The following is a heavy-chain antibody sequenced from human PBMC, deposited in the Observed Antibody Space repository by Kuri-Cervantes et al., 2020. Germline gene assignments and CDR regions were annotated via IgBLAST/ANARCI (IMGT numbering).Heavy chain of an antibody. V-gene: IGHV3-20*04. J-gene: IGHJ4*02. Sequence: GESLKISCAASGFTFDDYGMSWVRQAPGKGLEWVSGINWNGGSTGYADSVKGRFTISRDNAKNSLYLQMNSLRAEDTAVYYCARDILRADDYSNSSAFDYWGQGTLVTVSS. CDR3: ARDILRADDYSNSSAFDY. CDR1: GFTFDDYG. CDR2: INWNGGST. D-gene: IGHD4-11*01.